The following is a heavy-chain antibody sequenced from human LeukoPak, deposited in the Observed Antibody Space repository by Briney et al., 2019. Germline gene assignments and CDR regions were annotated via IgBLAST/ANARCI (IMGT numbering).Heavy chain of an antibody. CDR1: GGSISSYY. Sequence: SETLSLTCTVSGGSISSYYWSWTRQPPGKGLEWIGYIYSSGSTNYNPSLTSRVTMSVDTSKNQFSLKVRSVTAADTAVYYCARRPIAAPPRHAFDIWGQGTMVSVSS. J-gene: IGHJ3*02. CDR3: ARRPIAAPPRHAFDI. V-gene: IGHV4-59*01. D-gene: IGHD6-13*01. CDR2: IYSSGST.